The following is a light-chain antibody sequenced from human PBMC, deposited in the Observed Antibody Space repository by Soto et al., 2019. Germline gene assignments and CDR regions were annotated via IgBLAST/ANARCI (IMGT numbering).Light chain of an antibody. J-gene: IGKJ1*01. CDR2: DAS. Sequence: EIVMTQSPVTLSLSTGERATLSCRASQSVRSHLAWFQQKAGQAPRLLIYDASTRATGITDRFSGSGSGTDFTLTISRLEPEDFAVYYCQQYSSSFRTFGQGTKVDIK. CDR1: QSVRSH. CDR3: QQYSSSFRT. V-gene: IGKV3-20*01.